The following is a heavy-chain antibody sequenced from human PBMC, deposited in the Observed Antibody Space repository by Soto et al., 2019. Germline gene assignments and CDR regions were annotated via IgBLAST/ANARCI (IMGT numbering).Heavy chain of an antibody. D-gene: IGHD3-10*01. CDR2: ISPMFGKA. Sequence: QVQLVQSGAEVKRPGSSVKVSCTASGGTFNNYAINWVRQAPGQGLEWMGDISPMFGKANYAQKFQGRVKITADDSTAKAYLELSRLRSEDTALYYCAREVEVHHPVFGFWGQGSLVTVSS. CDR1: GGTFNNYA. J-gene: IGHJ4*02. CDR3: AREVEVHHPVFGF. V-gene: IGHV1-69*01.